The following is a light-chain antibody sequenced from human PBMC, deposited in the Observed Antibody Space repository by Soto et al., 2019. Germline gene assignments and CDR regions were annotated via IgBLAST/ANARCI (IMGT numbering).Light chain of an antibody. J-gene: IGKJ1*01. Sequence: DIQMTQSPSSLSASVGDRVTITCRASQSISRYLNWYQQKPGKAPKLLIYDASSLESGVPSRFSGSGSGTEFTLTISSLQPDDFATYYCQQYDSYSWTFGQGTKVDI. CDR2: DAS. V-gene: IGKV1-5*01. CDR3: QQYDSYSWT. CDR1: QSISRY.